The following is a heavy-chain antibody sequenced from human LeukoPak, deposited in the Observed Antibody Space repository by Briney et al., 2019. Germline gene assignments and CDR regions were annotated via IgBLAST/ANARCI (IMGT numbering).Heavy chain of an antibody. CDR3: ARASEGIGFFDF. V-gene: IGHV4-38-2*02. CDR2: IYHNGKT. D-gene: IGHD2-21*01. CDR1: GYSISSGYY. J-gene: IGHJ4*02. Sequence: SETLSLTCTVSGYSISSGYYWGWIRQPPGKGLEWIGYIYHNGKTNYNPSLNSRLTISLDTPKLQFSLELSSVTTADTAVYFCARASEGIGFFDFWGPGLLVTVSS.